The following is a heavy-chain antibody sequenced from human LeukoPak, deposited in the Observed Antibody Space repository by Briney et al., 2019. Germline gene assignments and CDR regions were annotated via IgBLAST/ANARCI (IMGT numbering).Heavy chain of an antibody. Sequence: TGGCLRLSCAASGFTFGAYWMSWVRQTPGKGLEWVANIKHDGSEQYYLDSVKGRFTISRDNAKNSLYLQMSSLRAEDTAVYYCSRGDIAAAGTSYFYGMAVWGQGTTVTVSS. J-gene: IGHJ6*02. CDR2: IKHDGSEQ. V-gene: IGHV3-7*03. CDR3: SRGDIAAAGTSYFYGMAV. CDR1: GFTFGAYW. D-gene: IGHD6-13*01.